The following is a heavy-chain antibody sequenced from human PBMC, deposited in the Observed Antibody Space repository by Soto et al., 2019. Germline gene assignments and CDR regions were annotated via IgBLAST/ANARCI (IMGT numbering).Heavy chain of an antibody. D-gene: IGHD1-26*01. CDR1: GYTFTSYY. V-gene: IGHV1-46*01. Sequence: ASVKVSCKASGYTFTSYYMHWVRQAPGQGLEWMGIINPSGGSTSYAQKFQGRVTMTRDTSTSTVYMELSSLRSEDTAVYYCARDAGESGSYYESADWGQGTLVTVSS. J-gene: IGHJ4*02. CDR3: ARDAGESGSYYESAD. CDR2: INPSGGST.